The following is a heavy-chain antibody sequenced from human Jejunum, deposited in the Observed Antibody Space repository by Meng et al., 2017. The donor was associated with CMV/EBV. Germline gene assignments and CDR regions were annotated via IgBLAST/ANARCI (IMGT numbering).Heavy chain of an antibody. V-gene: IGHV4-30-4*01. J-gene: IGHJ5*01. CDR3: ARERRDANWLDS. Sequence: ASGDSFISGYYYWWCSRQPRGERLEWMGYMPYRGGTYYTPSLKSRLTMSVDTSKNHFSLKLSSVTVADTAVYYCARERRDANWLDSWGRGSLVTVSS. CDR1: GDSFISGYYY. CDR2: MPYRGGT. D-gene: IGHD5-24*01.